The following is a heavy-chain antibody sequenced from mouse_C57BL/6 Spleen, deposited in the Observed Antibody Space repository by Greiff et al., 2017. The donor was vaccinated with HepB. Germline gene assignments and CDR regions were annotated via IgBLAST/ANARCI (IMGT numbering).Heavy chain of an antibody. Sequence: QVQLQQPGAELVRPGSSVKLSCKASGYTFTSYWMDWVKQRPGQGLEWIGNIYPSDSETHYNQKFKDKATLTVDKSSSTAYMQLSSLTSEDSAVYYCARSDYYGSSAMDYWGQGTSVTVSS. D-gene: IGHD1-1*01. V-gene: IGHV1-61*01. CDR3: ARSDYYGSSAMDY. J-gene: IGHJ4*01. CDR1: GYTFTSYW. CDR2: IYPSDSET.